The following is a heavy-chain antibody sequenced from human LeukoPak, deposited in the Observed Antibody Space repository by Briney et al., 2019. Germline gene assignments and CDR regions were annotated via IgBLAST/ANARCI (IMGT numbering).Heavy chain of an antibody. V-gene: IGHV3-11*06. CDR3: ARTPMFYFFGMDV. D-gene: IGHD2-15*01. CDR1: GFTFSDYY. Sequence: TGGSEALFRAASGFTFSDYYMSWISQAPGKGLEWVSYISSSSSYTNYADSVKGRFTISRDNAKNSLYLQMNSLRAEDTAVYYCARTPMFYFFGMDVWGQG. CDR2: ISSSSSYT. J-gene: IGHJ6*02.